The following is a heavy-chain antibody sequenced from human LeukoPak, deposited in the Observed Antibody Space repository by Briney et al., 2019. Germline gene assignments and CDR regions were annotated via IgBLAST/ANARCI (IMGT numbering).Heavy chain of an antibody. CDR1: GVSTSSSNSY. J-gene: IGHJ6*03. D-gene: IGHD1-26*01. Sequence: SETLSLTCTVSGVSTSSSNSYWGWIRQPPGKGLEWIGSIYYTGNTYYNASLKSRVTISIDTSKNQISLRLTSVTAADTAVYYCARTGGSFYFYYYMDVWGTGTTVTVSS. CDR3: ARTGGSFYFYYYMDV. CDR2: IYYTGNT. V-gene: IGHV4-39*07.